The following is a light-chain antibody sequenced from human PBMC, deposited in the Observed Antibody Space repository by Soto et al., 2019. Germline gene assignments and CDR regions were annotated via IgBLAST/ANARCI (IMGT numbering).Light chain of an antibody. J-gene: IGLJ1*01. CDR2: GVS. V-gene: IGLV2-14*01. Sequence: QSVLTPPASVSGSPGQSITISCTGTITDIGAYNYVSWYQQHPGKAPKLLIYGVSSRPSGVSNRFSGSKSGNAAYLTISGLQADDEAEYYCSSYTSSITPYVFGTGTKVTVL. CDR3: SSYTSSITPYV. CDR1: ITDIGAYNY.